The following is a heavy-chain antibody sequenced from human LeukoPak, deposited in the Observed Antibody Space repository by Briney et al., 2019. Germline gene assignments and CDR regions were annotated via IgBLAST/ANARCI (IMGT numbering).Heavy chain of an antibody. CDR3: ARDSGYSSGWYGH. V-gene: IGHV4-31*03. D-gene: IGHD6-19*01. Sequence: SETLSLTCTVSGGSISSGGYYWSWIRQHPGKGLEWIGYIYYSGSTYYNPSLKSRVTISVDKSENQFSLKLSSVTAADTAVYYCARDSGYSSGWYGHWGQGTLVTVSS. CDR2: IYYSGST. J-gene: IGHJ4*02. CDR1: GGSISSGGYY.